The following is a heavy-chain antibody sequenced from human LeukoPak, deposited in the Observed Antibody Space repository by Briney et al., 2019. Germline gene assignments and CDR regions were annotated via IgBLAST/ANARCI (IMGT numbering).Heavy chain of an antibody. J-gene: IGHJ5*02. V-gene: IGHV4-34*01. D-gene: IGHD2-2*01. CDR3: ARVVGCSSTSCFNWFDP. Sequence: SETLSLTCAVYGGSFSGYYWSWIRQPPGKGLEWIGEINHSGSTNYNPSLKSRVTISVDTSKNQFSLKLSSVTAADTAVYYCARVVGCSSTSCFNWFDPWGQGTLVTVSS. CDR1: GGSFSGYY. CDR2: INHSGST.